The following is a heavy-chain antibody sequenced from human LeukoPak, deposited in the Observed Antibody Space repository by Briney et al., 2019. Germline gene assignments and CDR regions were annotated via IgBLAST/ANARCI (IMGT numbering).Heavy chain of an antibody. D-gene: IGHD1-7*01. CDR1: GFTFSTYA. V-gene: IGHV3-23*01. J-gene: IGHJ5*02. CDR2: ISGSGGGT. Sequence: GGSLRLSCAASGFTFSTYAMSWVRQAAGKGLEWVSLISGSGGGTYYADSVKGRFTISRDNSKNTLYLQMNSLRAEDTAVYYCARVRWNYVGWFDPWGQGTLVTVSS. CDR3: ARVRWNYVGWFDP.